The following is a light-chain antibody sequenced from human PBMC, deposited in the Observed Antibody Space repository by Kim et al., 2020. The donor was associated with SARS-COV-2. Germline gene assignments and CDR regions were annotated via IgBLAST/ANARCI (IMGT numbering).Light chain of an antibody. CDR3: QQYGSSPET. J-gene: IGKJ1*01. CDR2: GAS. V-gene: IGKV3-20*01. Sequence: SPGERATLSCRASQSVSSSYLAWYQQKPGRAPRLLIYGASSRATGIPDRFSGSGSGTDFTLTISRLEPEDFAVYYCQQYGSSPETFGQGTKVDIK. CDR1: QSVSSSY.